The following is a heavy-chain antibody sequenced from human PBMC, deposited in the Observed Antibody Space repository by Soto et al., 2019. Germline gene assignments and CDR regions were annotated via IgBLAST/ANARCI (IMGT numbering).Heavy chain of an antibody. V-gene: IGHV3-21*01. Sequence: KPGGSLRLSCAASGFTFSSYSMNWVRQAPGKGLEWVSSISSSSRYIYYADTVKGRFTISRDNAKNLLYLQMNSLRAEDLAVFYCATCLITIFGVVTSALDYWGQGTLVTVSS. J-gene: IGHJ4*02. CDR1: GFTFSSYS. CDR2: ISSSSRYI. CDR3: ATCLITIFGVVTSALDY. D-gene: IGHD3-3*01.